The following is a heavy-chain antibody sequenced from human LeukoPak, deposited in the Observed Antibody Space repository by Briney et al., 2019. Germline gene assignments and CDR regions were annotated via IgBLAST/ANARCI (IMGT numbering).Heavy chain of an antibody. J-gene: IGHJ3*02. CDR3: ARIGSRGSGKLDAFDI. V-gene: IGHV3-66*01. D-gene: IGHD3-10*01. CDR2: IYSGGST. CDR1: GFTVSSNY. Sequence: GGSLRLSCAASGFTVSSNYMSWVRQAPGKGLEWVSVIYSGGSTYYADSVKGRFTISRDNSKNTLYLQMNSLRAEDTAVYYCARIGSRGSGKLDAFDIWGQGTMVTVSS.